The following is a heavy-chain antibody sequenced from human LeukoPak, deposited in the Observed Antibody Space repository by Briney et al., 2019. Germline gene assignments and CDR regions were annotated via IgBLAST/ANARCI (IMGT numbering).Heavy chain of an antibody. Sequence: ASVKVSCKASGGTFSSYAISWVRQAPGQGLEWMGRTIPILGIANYAQKFQGRVTITADKSTSTAYMELSSLRSEDTAVYYCAREEYYYDSSGFAFHFDYWGQGTLVTVSS. D-gene: IGHD3-22*01. CDR2: TIPILGIA. CDR1: GGTFSSYA. V-gene: IGHV1-69*04. J-gene: IGHJ4*02. CDR3: AREEYYYDSSGFAFHFDY.